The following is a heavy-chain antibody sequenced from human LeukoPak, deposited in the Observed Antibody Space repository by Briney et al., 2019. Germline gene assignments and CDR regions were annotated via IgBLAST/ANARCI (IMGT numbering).Heavy chain of an antibody. D-gene: IGHD2-21*01. J-gene: IGHJ4*02. V-gene: IGHV1-18*01. Sequence: ASVKVSCKASGYTFTSYGISWVRQAPGQGLEWMGWISAYNGNTNYAQKLQGRVTMTTDTSTSTAYMELSSLRSEDTAVYYCATGSSAISDPYYFDYWGQGTLVTVSS. CDR3: ATGSSAISDPYYFDY. CDR2: ISAYNGNT. CDR1: GYTFTSYG.